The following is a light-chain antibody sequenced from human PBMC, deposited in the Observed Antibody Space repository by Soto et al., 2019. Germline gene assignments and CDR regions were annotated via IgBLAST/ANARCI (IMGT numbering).Light chain of an antibody. CDR1: STW. Sequence: DIQMTQSPSTLSASVGDRVTITCRAISTWLAWYQQKPGKAPKLLMYDASRLESGVPSTFSGSGSGTEFTLTSSSLQPDDVATYYCQQYSGYWTFGQGTKVEI. CDR2: DAS. CDR3: QQYSGYWT. V-gene: IGKV1-5*01. J-gene: IGKJ1*01.